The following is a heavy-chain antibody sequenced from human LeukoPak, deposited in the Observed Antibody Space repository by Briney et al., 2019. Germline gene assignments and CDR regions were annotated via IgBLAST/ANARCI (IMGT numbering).Heavy chain of an antibody. Sequence: AAMKVSCKASGYNFTDYYIHWVRQAPGQGLEWMAWISPKSGGTIYAQKFQGRVTLTRDTAINTAYMELSSVTSDDTAVYYCARDMAPTVNMYYFDYWGQGAQVTVSS. V-gene: IGHV1-2*02. J-gene: IGHJ4*02. D-gene: IGHD5-24*01. CDR1: GYNFTDYY. CDR3: ARDMAPTVNMYYFDY. CDR2: ISPKSGGT.